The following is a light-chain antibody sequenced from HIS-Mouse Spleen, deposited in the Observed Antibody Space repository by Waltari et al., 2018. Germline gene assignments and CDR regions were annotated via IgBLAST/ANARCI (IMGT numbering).Light chain of an antibody. J-gene: IGLJ1*01. Sequence: QSALTQPPSASGAPGQSGTISCTCTSSAVGGYNYVPWSQQHPGKAPNLMIYEVSKRPSGVPDRFSGSKSGNPASLTVSGLQAEDEADYYCSSYAGSNNYVFGTGTKVTVL. CDR3: SSYAGSNNYV. CDR1: SSAVGGYNY. CDR2: EVS. V-gene: IGLV2-8*01.